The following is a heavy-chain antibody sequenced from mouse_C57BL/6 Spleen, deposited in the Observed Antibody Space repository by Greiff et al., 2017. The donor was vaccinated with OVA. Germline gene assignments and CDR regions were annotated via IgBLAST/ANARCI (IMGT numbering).Heavy chain of an antibody. CDR1: GYTFTDYY. J-gene: IGHJ3*01. CDR2: INPNNGGT. V-gene: IGHV1-26*01. D-gene: IGHD4-1*02. CDR3: ARPNWDAFAH. Sequence: VQLKQSGPELVKPGASVKISCKASGYTFTDYYMNWVKQSHGKSLEWIGDINPNNGGTSYNQKFKGKATLTVDKSSSTAYMELRSLTSEDSAVYYCARPNWDAFAHWGQGTLVTVSA.